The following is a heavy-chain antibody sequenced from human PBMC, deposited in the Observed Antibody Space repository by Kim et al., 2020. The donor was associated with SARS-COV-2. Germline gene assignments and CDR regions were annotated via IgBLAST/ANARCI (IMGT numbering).Heavy chain of an antibody. CDR3: AKGDEYVDIRGPIIYWY. CDR2: ISSDGSST. J-gene: IGHJ2*01. CDR1: GFTFSNYG. D-gene: IGHD3-22*01. Sequence: GGSLRLSCAASGFTFSNYGMHWVRQAPGKGLVWVSRISSDGSSTSYADSVKGRFTISRDNAKNTLYLQMNSLRAEDTAVYYCAKGDEYVDIRGPIIYWY. V-gene: IGHV3-74*01.